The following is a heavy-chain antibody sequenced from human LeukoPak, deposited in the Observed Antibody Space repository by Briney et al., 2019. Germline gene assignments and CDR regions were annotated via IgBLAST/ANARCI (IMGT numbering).Heavy chain of an antibody. V-gene: IGHV3-7*01. Sequence: GGSLKLSCAASGFTFNRHWMTWVRQAPGKGLEWIANVNPDMSEKNYVESVKGRFTISRDKVKNSLYLQMNSLRGDDTAVYYCARDGLPVALDKWGQGTLVTVSS. CDR1: GFTFNRHW. CDR2: VNPDMSEK. J-gene: IGHJ4*02. D-gene: IGHD2-2*01. CDR3: ARDGLPVALDK.